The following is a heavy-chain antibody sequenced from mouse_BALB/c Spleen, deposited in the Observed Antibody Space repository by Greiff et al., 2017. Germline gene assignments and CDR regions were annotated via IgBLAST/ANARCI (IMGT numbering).Heavy chain of an antibody. CDR1: GYAFTSYN. CDR3: ARKTGYGYDPFAY. D-gene: IGHD2-2*01. V-gene: IGHV1S135*01. Sequence: VHVKQSGPELVKPGASVKVSCKASGYAFTSYNMYWVKQSHGKSLEWIGYIDPYNGGTSYNQKFKGKATLTVDKSSSTAYMHLNSLTSEDSAVYYCARKTGYGYDPFAYWGQGTLVTVSA. CDR2: IDPYNGGT. J-gene: IGHJ3*01.